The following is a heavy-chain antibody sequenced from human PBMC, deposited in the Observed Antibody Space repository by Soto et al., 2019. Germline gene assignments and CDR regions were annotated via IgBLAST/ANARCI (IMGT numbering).Heavy chain of an antibody. Sequence: GGSLRLSCAASGFTFSSYGMHWVRQAPGKGLEWVAVIWYDGSNKYYADSVKGRFTISRDNSKNTLYLQMNSLRAEDTAVYYCARTDTAMVRIYYYYGMDVWGQGTTVTVSS. CDR3: ARTDTAMVRIYYYYGMDV. CDR2: IWYDGSNK. V-gene: IGHV3-33*01. CDR1: GFTFSSYG. J-gene: IGHJ6*02. D-gene: IGHD5-18*01.